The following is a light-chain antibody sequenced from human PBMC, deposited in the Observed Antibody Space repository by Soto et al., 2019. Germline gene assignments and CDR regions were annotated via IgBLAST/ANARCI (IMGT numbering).Light chain of an antibody. Sequence: DIQMTQSPSTLSASVGDRVTITCRASQSISSWLAWYQQKPGKAPKLLIYDASSLESGVPSRFSGSGSGTDFTLPIGSLQHVDFATSRWTFGQGTKVEIK. V-gene: IGKV1-5*01. CDR2: DAS. CDR1: QSISSW. J-gene: IGKJ1*01. CDR3: T.